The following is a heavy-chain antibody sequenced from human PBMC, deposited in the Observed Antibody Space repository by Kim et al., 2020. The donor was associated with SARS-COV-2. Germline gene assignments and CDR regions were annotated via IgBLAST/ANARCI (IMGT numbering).Heavy chain of an antibody. J-gene: IGHJ6*02. V-gene: IGHV1-3*01. CDR2: INAGNGNT. CDR3: AREIGYCSGGSCYPSYYYYGMDV. CDR1: GYTFTSYA. Sequence: ASVKVSCKASGYTFTSYAMHWVRQAPGQRLEWMGWINAGNGNTKYSQKFQGRVTITRDTSASTAYMELSSLRSEDTAVYYCAREIGYCSGGSCYPSYYYYGMDVWGQGTTVTVSS. D-gene: IGHD2-15*01.